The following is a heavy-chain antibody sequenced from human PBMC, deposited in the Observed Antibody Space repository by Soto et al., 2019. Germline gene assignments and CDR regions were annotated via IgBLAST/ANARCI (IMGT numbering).Heavy chain of an antibody. V-gene: IGHV3-30*18. D-gene: IGHD3-9*01. J-gene: IGHJ4*02. Sequence: QVQLVESGGGVVQPGRSLRLSCAASGFTFSSYGMHWVRQAPGKGLEGVAVISYDGSHKYYADSVKGRFTISRDNSKSTLYLQMNSLRAEDTAVYYCAKGHDSHDILTSFGYWGQGTLVTVSS. CDR2: ISYDGSHK. CDR3: AKGHDSHDILTSFGY. CDR1: GFTFSSYG.